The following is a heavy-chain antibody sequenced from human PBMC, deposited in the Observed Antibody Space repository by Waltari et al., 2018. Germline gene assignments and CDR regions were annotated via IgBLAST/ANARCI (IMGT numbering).Heavy chain of an antibody. CDR1: GGTFSSYA. Sequence: EVKKPGSSVKVSCKASGGTFSSYAISWVRQAPGQGLEWMGRIIPICGTANYAPKFQGRVTITADESTSTAYMELSSLRSEDTAVYYCAREGNWNDIYYFDYWGQGTLVTVSS. D-gene: IGHD1-1*01. CDR3: AREGNWNDIYYFDY. CDR2: IIPICGTA. J-gene: IGHJ4*02. V-gene: IGHV1-69*15.